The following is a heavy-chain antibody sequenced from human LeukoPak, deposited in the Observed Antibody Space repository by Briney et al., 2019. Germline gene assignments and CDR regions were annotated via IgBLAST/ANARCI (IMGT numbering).Heavy chain of an antibody. J-gene: IGHJ6*03. CDR1: GVSISSYY. CDR3: ARSHYYYMDV. V-gene: IGHV4-4*09. CDR2: IYTSGST. Sequence: PSETLSLTCTVSGVSISSYYWSWIRQPPGKGLEWIGYIYTSGSTNYNPSLKSRVTISVDTSKIQFSLKLSSGTAADTAVYYCARSHYYYMDVWGKGTTVTVSS.